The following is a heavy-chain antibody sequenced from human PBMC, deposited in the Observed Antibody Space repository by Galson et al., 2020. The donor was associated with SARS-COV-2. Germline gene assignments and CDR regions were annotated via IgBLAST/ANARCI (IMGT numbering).Heavy chain of an antibody. Sequence: SETLSPTCAVYGGSFSGYYWSWIRQPPGKGLEWIGEINSSGSTNYNPSLKRRVTIPVDTSKNHFSLKLSSVTAADTAVYYCAGELLYDAFDIWGQGTMVTVSS. CDR3: AGELLYDAFDI. J-gene: IGHJ3*02. CDR1: GGSFSGYY. CDR2: INSSGST. V-gene: IGHV4-34*01. D-gene: IGHD3-10*01.